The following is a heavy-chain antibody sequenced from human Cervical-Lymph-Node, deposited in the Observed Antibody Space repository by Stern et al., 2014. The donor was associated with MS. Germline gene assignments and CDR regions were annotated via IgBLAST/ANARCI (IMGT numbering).Heavy chain of an antibody. J-gene: IGHJ4*02. Sequence: QLVQSGAEVKKPGSSVKVSCKASGGTFSTYTISWVRQAPGQGLEWMGGIVPIFAATNYAQKFRGRVTISADESTSTAYMELSSLISEDTAVYYCATGGSGYFDYWGQGTLVTVSS. CDR3: ATGGSGYFDY. CDR2: IVPIFAAT. V-gene: IGHV1-69*01. CDR1: GGTFSTYT. D-gene: IGHD3-10*01.